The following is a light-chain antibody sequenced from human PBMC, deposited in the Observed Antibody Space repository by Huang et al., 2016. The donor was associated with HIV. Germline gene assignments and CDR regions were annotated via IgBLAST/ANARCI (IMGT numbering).Light chain of an antibody. CDR3: QQRSKWPLT. V-gene: IGKV3-11*01. J-gene: IGKJ4*01. Sequence: DIVLTQSPATLFLSPGQRVTLSCRASQSVSDFLAWYQQKPGQAPRLLIYDASKRATGIPARFSGSGAGTDFTLTISSLEPEDFAVYYCQQRSKWPLTFGGGTKVESK. CDR2: DAS. CDR1: QSVSDF.